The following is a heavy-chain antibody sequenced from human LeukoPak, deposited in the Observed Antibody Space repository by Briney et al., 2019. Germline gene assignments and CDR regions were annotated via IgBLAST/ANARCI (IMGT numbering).Heavy chain of an antibody. Sequence: SETLSLTCTVSGASISGSGYYWSWIRQSPGRGLEWIGYIFSDGTTNYNPSLKSRVTISIDTSKNQFSLKLSSVTAADAAVYYCARGSEWFGKFDFWGLGTLVTVS. D-gene: IGHD3-10*01. J-gene: IGHJ4*02. CDR3: ARGSEWFGKFDF. CDR1: GASISGSGYY. V-gene: IGHV4-61*08. CDR2: IFSDGTT.